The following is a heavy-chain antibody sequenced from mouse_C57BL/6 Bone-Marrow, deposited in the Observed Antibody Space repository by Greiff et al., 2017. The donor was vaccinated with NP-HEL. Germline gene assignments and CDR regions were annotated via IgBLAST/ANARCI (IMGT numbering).Heavy chain of an antibody. Sequence: QVHVKQSGAELARPGASVKMSCKASGYTFTSYTMHWVKQRPGQGLEWIGYINPSSGYTKYNQKFKDKATLTADKSSSTAYMQLSSLTSEDSAVYYCARELGLDYWGQGTTLTVSS. D-gene: IGHD4-1*01. J-gene: IGHJ2*01. CDR1: GYTFTSYT. CDR2: INPSSGYT. V-gene: IGHV1-4*01. CDR3: ARELGLDY.